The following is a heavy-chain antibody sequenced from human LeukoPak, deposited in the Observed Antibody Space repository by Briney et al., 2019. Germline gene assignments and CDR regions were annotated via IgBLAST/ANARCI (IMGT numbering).Heavy chain of an antibody. V-gene: IGHV4-31*03. CDR3: ARCRDSSGYYPIDY. Sequence: PSQTLSLTCTVSGGSISGGGYYGTWIRQHPGKGLEWIGYIYYSGSTYYNPSLKSRVTISVDTSKNQFSLKLSSVPAADTAVFYCARCRDSSGYYPIDYWGQGTLVTVSS. CDR1: GGSISGGGYY. J-gene: IGHJ4*02. CDR2: IYYSGST. D-gene: IGHD3-22*01.